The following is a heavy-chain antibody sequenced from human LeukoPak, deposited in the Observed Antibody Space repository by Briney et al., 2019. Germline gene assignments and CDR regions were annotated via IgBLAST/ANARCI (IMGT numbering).Heavy chain of an antibody. V-gene: IGHV3-7*01. CDR3: AREFTMIVVDRTYYFDY. Sequence: GGSLRLSCAASGFTFSSYWMSWVRQAPGKGLEWVANIKQDGSEKYYVDSVKGRFTISRDNAKNSLYLQMNSLRAEDTAVYYCAREFTMIVVDRTYYFDYWGQGTLVTVSS. J-gene: IGHJ4*02. CDR2: IKQDGSEK. CDR1: GFTFSSYW. D-gene: IGHD3-22*01.